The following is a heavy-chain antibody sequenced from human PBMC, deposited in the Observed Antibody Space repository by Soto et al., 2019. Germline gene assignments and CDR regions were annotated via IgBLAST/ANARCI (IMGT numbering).Heavy chain of an antibody. J-gene: IGHJ4*02. V-gene: IGHV2-26*01. CDR2: VFSNDEK. D-gene: IGHD5-12*01. Sequence: QVTLKESGPVLVQPTETLTLTCTVSGFSLSNSRMGVSWIRQSPGKALEWLAHVFSNDEKSYSTSLKSRLTISKDTSKSQVVLIMANMDPADTATYYCARVDERTYTGYGLYYFDSWGQGTLVTVSS. CDR3: ARVDERTYTGYGLYYFDS. CDR1: GFSLSNSRMG.